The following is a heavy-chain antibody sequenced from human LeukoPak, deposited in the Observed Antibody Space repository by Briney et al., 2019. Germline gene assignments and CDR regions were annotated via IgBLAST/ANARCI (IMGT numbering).Heavy chain of an antibody. Sequence: SETLSLTCAVSGYSISGGYYWGWIRQPPGKGLEWIGSIYHSGSTYYNPSLKSRVTISVDTTKNQFSLKLSSVTAADTAVYYCARELLGGDNTEPGYWGQGTLVTVFS. CDR3: ARELLGGDNTEPGY. D-gene: IGHD1-14*01. CDR1: GYSISGGYY. CDR2: IYHSGST. J-gene: IGHJ4*02. V-gene: IGHV4-38-2*02.